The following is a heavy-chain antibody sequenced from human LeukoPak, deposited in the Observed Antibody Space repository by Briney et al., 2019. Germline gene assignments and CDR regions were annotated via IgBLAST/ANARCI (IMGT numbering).Heavy chain of an antibody. D-gene: IGHD3-3*01. CDR1: GFTFSSYG. Sequence: GGSLRLSCAASGFTFSSYGMHWVRQAPGKGLEWVSGISGSGDNTYYADSVKGRFTISRDNSKNTLYLQMNSLRAEDTAVYYCARENVFGVVNYYYYGMDVWGQGTTVTVSS. CDR2: ISGSGDNT. V-gene: IGHV3-23*01. CDR3: ARENVFGVVNYYYYGMDV. J-gene: IGHJ6*02.